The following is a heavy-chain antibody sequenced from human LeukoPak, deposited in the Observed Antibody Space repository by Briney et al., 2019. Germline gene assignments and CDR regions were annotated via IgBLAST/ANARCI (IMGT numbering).Heavy chain of an antibody. CDR3: ARLSGYSSGNYYPDY. CDR1: GGAIRTYY. V-gene: IGHV4-59*01. Sequence: PSETLSLICTVSGGAIRTYYWSWIRQPPGKGLEWIGYIHYSGSTNYNPSLKSRVTISVDTSKNQFSQKLSSVTAADTAVYYCARLSGYSSGNYYPDYWGQGSLVTVSS. CDR2: IHYSGST. D-gene: IGHD3-22*01. J-gene: IGHJ4*02.